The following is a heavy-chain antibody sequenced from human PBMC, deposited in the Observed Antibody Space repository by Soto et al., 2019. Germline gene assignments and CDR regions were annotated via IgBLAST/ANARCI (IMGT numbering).Heavy chain of an antibody. Sequence: ASVKVSCKVSGYTLTELSMHWVRQAPGKGLEWMGGFDPEDGETIYAQKFQGRVTMTEDTSTDTAYMELSSLRSEDTAVYYCARLRPRPFWSVYTGVSATYYFDYWGQGTLVTVSS. CDR2: FDPEDGET. V-gene: IGHV1-24*01. D-gene: IGHD3-3*01. CDR3: ARLRPRPFWSVYTGVSATYYFDY. CDR1: GYTLTELS. J-gene: IGHJ4*02.